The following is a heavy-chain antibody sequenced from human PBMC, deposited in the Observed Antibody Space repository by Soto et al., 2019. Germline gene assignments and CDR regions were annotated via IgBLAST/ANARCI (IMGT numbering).Heavy chain of an antibody. Sequence: PGGSLRLSCAASGFTFSSYWMHWVRQAPGKGLVWVSRINSDGSSTSYADSVKGRFTISRDNAKNTLYLQMNSLRAEDTAVYYCARGAFGSGYKMGYSYMDVWGKGTTVTVS. J-gene: IGHJ6*03. D-gene: IGHD5-12*01. CDR1: GFTFSSYW. CDR3: ARGAFGSGYKMGYSYMDV. V-gene: IGHV3-74*01. CDR2: INSDGSST.